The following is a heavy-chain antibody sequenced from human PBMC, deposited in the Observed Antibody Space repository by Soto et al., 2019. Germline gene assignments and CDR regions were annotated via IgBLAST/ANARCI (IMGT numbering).Heavy chain of an antibody. CDR1: GGTFSSYA. Sequence: AAVKVSCKASGGTFSSYAISWVRQAPGQGXEWMGGIIPIFGTANYAQKFQGRVTITADESTSTAYMELSSLRSEDTAVYYCARGQHCSGGSCYLRGAFDIWGQGTMVTVSS. D-gene: IGHD2-15*01. CDR2: IIPIFGTA. V-gene: IGHV1-69*13. J-gene: IGHJ3*02. CDR3: ARGQHCSGGSCYLRGAFDI.